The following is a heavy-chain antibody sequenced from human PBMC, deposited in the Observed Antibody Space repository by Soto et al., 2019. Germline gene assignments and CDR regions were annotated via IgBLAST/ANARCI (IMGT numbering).Heavy chain of an antibody. CDR3: ARPKTIGAAAGKGSIDP. V-gene: IGHV4-39*01. D-gene: IGHD6-13*01. CDR2: IFYTGST. J-gene: IGHJ5*02. Sequence: SETLSLTCTVPGGSVDSNRCYWAWIRQPPGKGLEWFGSIFYTGSTYYSPSLKGRLIISVDPSKNQFSLKLTSVTAADTAMYYCARPKTIGAAAGKGSIDPWGQRSLVTVS. CDR1: GGSVDSNRCY.